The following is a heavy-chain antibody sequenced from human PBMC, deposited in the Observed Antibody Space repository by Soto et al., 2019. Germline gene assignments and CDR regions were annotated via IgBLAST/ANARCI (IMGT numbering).Heavy chain of an antibody. CDR2: IYGGGST. J-gene: IGHJ4*02. CDR3: VKGGYDSSGQNIPYYLGS. D-gene: IGHD3-22*01. V-gene: IGHV3-53*01. Sequence: PGGSLRLSCAASGFTVTTKYMSWVRQAPGKGLEWVSVIYGGGSTNYADSVKGRFIISRDKSKNTVDLQMNSLRVEDTAVYYCVKGGYDSSGQNIPYYLGSWGRGTLVTVSS. CDR1: GFTVTTKY.